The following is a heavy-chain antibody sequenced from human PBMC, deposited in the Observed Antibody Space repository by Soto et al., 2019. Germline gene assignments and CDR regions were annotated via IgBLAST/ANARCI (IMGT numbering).Heavy chain of an antibody. CDR2: INPNSGGT. CDR3: ARPLVPIAVAGTYYYYYGMDV. Sequence: QVQLVQSGAEVKKPGASVKVSCKASGYTFTSYGISWVRQAPGQGLEWMGWINPNSGGTNYAQKFQGRVTMTRDTSISTAYMELSRLRSDDTAVYYCARPLVPIAVAGTYYYYYGMDVWGQGTTVTVSS. J-gene: IGHJ6*02. V-gene: IGHV1-2*02. D-gene: IGHD6-19*01. CDR1: GYTFTSYG.